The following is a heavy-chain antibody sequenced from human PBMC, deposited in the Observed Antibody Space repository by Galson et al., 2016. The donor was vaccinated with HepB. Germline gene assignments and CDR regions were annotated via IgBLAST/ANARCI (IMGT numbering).Heavy chain of an antibody. J-gene: IGHJ4*02. CDR1: GGPFNSYT. V-gene: IGHV1-69*13. CDR2: PIPIFGSA. D-gene: IGHD3-10*01. CDR3: ARGLRPGSGGHYFDY. Sequence: SAKVSCKASGGPFNSYTIPWARQAPGQGLERMGGPIPIFGSANYAQKCQGRATITADESTRTAYMELRSLRPEDTAGYYCARGLRPGSGGHYFDYWGQGTLVTVSS.